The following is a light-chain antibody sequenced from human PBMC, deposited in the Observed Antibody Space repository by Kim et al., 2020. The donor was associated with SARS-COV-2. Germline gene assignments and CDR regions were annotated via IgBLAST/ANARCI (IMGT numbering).Light chain of an antibody. CDR2: DAS. CDR1: QDISNH. V-gene: IGKV1-33*01. Sequence: DIQMTQSPSSLPASVGDRLTITCQASQDISNHLNWYRQKPGKAPELLIYDASNLQTGVPSRFSGRGSGTDFTLIISSLQSEDLGTYYCQQYDIMPPTFGQGTKLEIK. CDR3: QQYDIMPPT. J-gene: IGKJ2*01.